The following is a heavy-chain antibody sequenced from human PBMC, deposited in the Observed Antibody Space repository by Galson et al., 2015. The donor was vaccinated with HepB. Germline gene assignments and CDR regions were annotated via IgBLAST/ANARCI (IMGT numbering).Heavy chain of an antibody. D-gene: IGHD4-17*01. V-gene: IGHV3-33*08. CDR1: GFTFSSYG. Sequence: SLRLSCAASGFTFSSYGMHWVRQAPGKGLEWVAVIWYDGSNKYYADSVKGRFTISRDNSKNTLYLQMNSLRAEDTAVYYCASSSMTTVTGDAFDIWGQGTMVTVPS. J-gene: IGHJ3*02. CDR2: IWYDGSNK. CDR3: ASSSMTTVTGDAFDI.